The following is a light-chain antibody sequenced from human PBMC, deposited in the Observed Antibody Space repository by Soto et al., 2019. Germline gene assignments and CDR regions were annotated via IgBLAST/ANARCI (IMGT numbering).Light chain of an antibody. Sequence: GDRVTITCRASQFIGNFLAWYQQKPGQVPKLLIYYASTLQAGVPSRFSGSGSGTHFTLTISNLHPEDVGDYYCLQRAKDFPGTFGQGTKVEI. CDR3: LQRAKDFPGT. J-gene: IGKJ1*01. CDR2: YAS. CDR1: QFIGNF. V-gene: IGKV1-27*01.